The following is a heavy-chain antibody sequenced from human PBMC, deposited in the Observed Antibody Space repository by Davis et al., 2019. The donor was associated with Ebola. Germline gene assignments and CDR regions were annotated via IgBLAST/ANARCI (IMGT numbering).Heavy chain of an antibody. CDR1: GGSISSYY. Sequence: SETLSLTCTVSGGSISSYYWSWIRQPPGKGLEWLGFRYNSGSTNHNPSLQSRVIISIDTANKQISLKLSSVTAADTAVYYCARGRLLEWPPTFYGLDVWGKGTTVTVSS. D-gene: IGHD3-3*01. V-gene: IGHV4-59*01. CDR3: ARGRLLEWPPTFYGLDV. J-gene: IGHJ6*04. CDR2: RYNSGST.